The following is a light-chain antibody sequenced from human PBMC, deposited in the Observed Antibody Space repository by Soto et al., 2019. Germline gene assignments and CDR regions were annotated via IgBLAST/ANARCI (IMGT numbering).Light chain of an antibody. J-gene: IGKJ4*01. CDR1: RGISSY. Sequence: IELTQSPASLSASVGDRVTITCQASRGISSYLGWYQQKPGKAPKRLIYAASSLQSGVPSRFSGSGSGTEFTLTISSLQPEDFATYYCLQHNSYPLTFGGGTKVDIK. CDR2: AAS. V-gene: IGKV1-17*01. CDR3: LQHNSYPLT.